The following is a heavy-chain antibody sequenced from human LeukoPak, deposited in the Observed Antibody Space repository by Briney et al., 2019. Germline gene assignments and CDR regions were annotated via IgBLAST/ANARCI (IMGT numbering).Heavy chain of an antibody. CDR2: ISNGRT. J-gene: IGHJ5*02. CDR1: VGSISTYY. CDR3: ARDKAHSYGRYFDP. Sequence: SETLSLTCSVSVGSISTYYWNWIRQTPGKGLEWIGHISNGRTDYNPSLKSRVTISVDTSKNQFSLKLTSVTAADTAVYHCARDKAHSYGRYFDPSGQGALVIVSS. V-gene: IGHV4-59*01. D-gene: IGHD5-18*01.